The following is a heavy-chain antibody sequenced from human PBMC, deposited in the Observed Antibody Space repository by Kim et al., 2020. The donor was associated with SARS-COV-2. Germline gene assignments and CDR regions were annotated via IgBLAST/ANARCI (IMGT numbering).Heavy chain of an antibody. D-gene: IGHD1-26*01. CDR3: ARELRGEWELLGYGMDV. J-gene: IGHJ6*02. Sequence: AKGRFTISRDNAKNSLYLQMNRLRAEETAVYYCARELRGEWELLGYGMDVWGQGTTVTVSS. V-gene: IGHV3-48*03.